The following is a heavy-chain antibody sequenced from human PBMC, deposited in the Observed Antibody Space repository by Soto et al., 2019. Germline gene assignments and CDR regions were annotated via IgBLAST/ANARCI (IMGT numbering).Heavy chain of an antibody. Sequence: PGGSLRLSCAASGFTFSSYAMSWVRQAPGKGLEWVSAISGSGGSTYYADSVKGRFTISRDNSKNKLYLQMNSLRAEDTAVYYCAKGWSVAATENWFDPWGQGTLVTVSS. J-gene: IGHJ5*02. CDR2: ISGSGGST. D-gene: IGHD2-15*01. V-gene: IGHV3-23*01. CDR1: GFTFSSYA. CDR3: AKGWSVAATENWFDP.